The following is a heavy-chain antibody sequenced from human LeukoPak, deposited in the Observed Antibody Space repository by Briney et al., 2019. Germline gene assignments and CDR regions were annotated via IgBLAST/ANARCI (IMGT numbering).Heavy chain of an antibody. CDR1: GYTFTSYY. CDR2: MNPNSGNT. D-gene: IGHD1-20*01. Sequence: ASVKVSCKASGYTFTSYYMHWVRQAPGQGLEWMGWMNPNSGNTGYAQKFLGRVTITTNTSISTAYMELSSLRSEDTAVYYCARSLRYNSFSSDSWGQGTLVTVSS. J-gene: IGHJ4*02. V-gene: IGHV1-8*03. CDR3: ARSLRYNSFSSDS.